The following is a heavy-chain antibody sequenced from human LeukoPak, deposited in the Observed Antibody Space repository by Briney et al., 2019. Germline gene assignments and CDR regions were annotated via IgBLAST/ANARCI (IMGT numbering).Heavy chain of an antibody. Sequence: GGSLRLSCAASGFTFSDYCMSWIRQAPGKGLEWVSYISSSGSTIYYADSVKGRFTISRDNAKNSLYLQMNSLRAEDTAVYYCARDRTWVAAAGTRYLWFDPWGQGTLVTVSS. V-gene: IGHV3-11*01. CDR3: ARDRTWVAAAGTRYLWFDP. CDR2: ISSSGSTI. CDR1: GFTFSDYC. D-gene: IGHD6-13*01. J-gene: IGHJ5*02.